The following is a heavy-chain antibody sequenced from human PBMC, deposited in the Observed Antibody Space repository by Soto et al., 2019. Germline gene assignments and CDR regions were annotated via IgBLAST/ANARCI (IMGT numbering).Heavy chain of an antibody. CDR2: NYYSGIT. CDR3: ARGSSIAGLYYGLDV. V-gene: IGHV4-31*01. Sequence: QVQLQESGPGLVKPSQTLSLTCTVSGGSISSGGYYWTWIRQHPGKGLEWIGYNYYSGITYYNPSLKSLVTISLDTSKNPFSLRLSSVTAADTAVYYRARGSSIAGLYYGLDVWGQGTTVTPSS. CDR1: GGSISSGGYY. D-gene: IGHD6-6*01. J-gene: IGHJ6*02.